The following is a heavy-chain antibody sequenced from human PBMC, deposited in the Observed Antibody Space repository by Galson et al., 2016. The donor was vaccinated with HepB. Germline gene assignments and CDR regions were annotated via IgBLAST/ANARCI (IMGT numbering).Heavy chain of an antibody. D-gene: IGHD2-15*01. CDR2: INDNGFT. CDR3: ARDKKMSLRRLYYFDS. Sequence: LSLTCAVYDGSLSGSYWAWIRHSPGKGLEWIGDINDNGFTNYNPSLKSRVGISFDTSKNQFSMHLMSVTAADTAMYYCARDKKMSLRRLYYFDSWGRGTLVTVSS. V-gene: IGHV4-34*01. J-gene: IGHJ4*02. CDR1: DGSLSGSY.